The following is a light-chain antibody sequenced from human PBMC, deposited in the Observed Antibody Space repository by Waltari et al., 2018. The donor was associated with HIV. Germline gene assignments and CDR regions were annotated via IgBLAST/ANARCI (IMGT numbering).Light chain of an antibody. CDR2: NDR. CDR1: SIGTID. Sequence: YQLTQPFLVRVAGGHTVRVNCAGSSIGTIDVHWYQQRPGQAPLLVIFNDRNRPSGIPERFSGSKSRNTATLTISGAQAGDEADYYCQVWHYSVVFGGGTKLTVL. V-gene: IGLV3-9*01. J-gene: IGLJ3*02. CDR3: QVWHYSVV.